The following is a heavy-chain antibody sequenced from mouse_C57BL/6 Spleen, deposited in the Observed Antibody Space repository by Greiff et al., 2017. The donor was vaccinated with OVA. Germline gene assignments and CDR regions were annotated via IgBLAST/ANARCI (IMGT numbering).Heavy chain of an antibody. CDR3: ARSYYDYDGNYFDY. CDR1: GFTFTDYY. J-gene: IGHJ2*01. D-gene: IGHD2-4*01. CDR2: IRNKANGYTT. Sequence: EVKLQESGGGLVQPGGSLSLSCAASGFTFTDYYMSWVRQPPGKALEWLGFIRNKANGYTTEYSASVKGRFTISRDNSQSILYLQMNALRAEDSATYYCARSYYDYDGNYFDYWGQGTTLTVSS. V-gene: IGHV7-3*01.